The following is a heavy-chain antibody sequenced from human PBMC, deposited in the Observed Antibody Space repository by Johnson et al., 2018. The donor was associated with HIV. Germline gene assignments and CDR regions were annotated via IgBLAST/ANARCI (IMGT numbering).Heavy chain of an antibody. CDR3: ANFGSSSSRSAFDI. Sequence: QVQLVESGGGVVQPGRSLRLSCAASGFTFSSYAMHWVRQAPGKGLEWVAVISYDGSNKYYADSVKGRFTISRDNSKNTLYLQMNSLRAEDTAVYYCANFGSSSSRSAFDIWGQGTMVTVSS. V-gene: IGHV3-30*04. CDR1: GFTFSSYA. CDR2: ISYDGSNK. D-gene: IGHD6-6*01. J-gene: IGHJ3*02.